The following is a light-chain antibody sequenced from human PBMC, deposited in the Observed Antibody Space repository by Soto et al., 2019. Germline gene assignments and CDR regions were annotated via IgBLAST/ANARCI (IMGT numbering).Light chain of an antibody. CDR3: QQYDNLPWT. CDR2: DAS. Sequence: DIQMTQSPSSLSAVVGGRVSITCRASQHISHFLNWYQHKPGKAPELLIFDASNLQPGVPSRFSGSGPGANFTLSISSLQPEDIATYFCQQYDNLPWTFGQGTKV. CDR1: QHISHF. V-gene: IGKV1-33*01. J-gene: IGKJ1*01.